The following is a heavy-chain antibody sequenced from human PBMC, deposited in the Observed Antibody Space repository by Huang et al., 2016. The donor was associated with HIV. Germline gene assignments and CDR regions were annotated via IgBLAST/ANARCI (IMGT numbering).Heavy chain of an antibody. D-gene: IGHD6-19*01. J-gene: IGHJ5*02. CDR1: GDSVSSHY. CDR2: VYDCGTT. Sequence: QVRLQESGPGLVKPSETLSLSCTVSGDSVSSHYWGWIRHPPGKGLEWIGTVYDCGTTTYNPRLKSRITIAVETSKNGFSLNITSVSAADTAMYFCVRDQGRLAVGGIDNWFDPWGQGALVTVSS. CDR3: VRDQGRLAVGGIDNWFDP. V-gene: IGHV4-59*02.